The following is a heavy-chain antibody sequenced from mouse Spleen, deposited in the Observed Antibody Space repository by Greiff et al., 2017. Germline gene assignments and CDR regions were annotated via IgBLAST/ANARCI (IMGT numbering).Heavy chain of an antibody. Sequence: EVKLMESGPELVKPGASVKISCKASGYSFTGYYMNWVKQSPEQSLEWIGEINPSTGGTTYNQKFKAKATLTVDKSSSTAYMQLKSLTSEDSAVYYCARGNYPAWFAYWGQGTLVTVSS. CDR3: ARGNYPAWFAY. CDR2: INPSTGGT. J-gene: IGHJ3*01. V-gene: IGHV1-42*01. CDR1: GYSFTGYY. D-gene: IGHD2-1*01.